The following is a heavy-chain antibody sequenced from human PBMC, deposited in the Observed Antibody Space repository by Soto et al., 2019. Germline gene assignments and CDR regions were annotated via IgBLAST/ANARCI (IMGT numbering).Heavy chain of an antibody. CDR1: GDSISSGGFY. V-gene: IGHV4-31*03. J-gene: IGHJ4*02. D-gene: IGHD5-12*01. Sequence: QVQLQESGPGLVKPSQTLSLTCTVSGDSISSGGFYWSWIRQDAGKGLECIGHIHNSGSTYYDPSLKSRVAISIDTSENQFSLKLSSVTAADTAVYYCARVHRYTGYSGFDYWGQGTLVTVSS. CDR2: IHNSGST. CDR3: ARVHRYTGYSGFDY.